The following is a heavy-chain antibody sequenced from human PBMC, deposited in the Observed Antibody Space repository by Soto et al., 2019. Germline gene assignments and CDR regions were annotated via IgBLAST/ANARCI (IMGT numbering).Heavy chain of an antibody. CDR1: GGSISSGGYY. CDR3: ARELSSYGPDYYYGMDV. J-gene: IGHJ6*02. D-gene: IGHD6-6*01. CDR2: IYYSGST. V-gene: IGHV4-31*03. Sequence: PSETLSLTCTVSGGSISSGGYYWSWIRQHPGKGLEWIGYIYYSGSTYYNPSLKSRVTISVDTSKNQFSLKLSSVTAADTAVYYCARELSSYGPDYYYGMDVWGQGTTVTVSS.